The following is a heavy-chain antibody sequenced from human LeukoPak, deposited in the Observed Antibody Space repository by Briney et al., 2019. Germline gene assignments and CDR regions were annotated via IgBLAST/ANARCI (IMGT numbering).Heavy chain of an antibody. J-gene: IGHJ4*02. D-gene: IGHD2-15*01. CDR2: ISSSSSYI. Sequence: PGGSLRLSCAASGFTFSSYSMNWVRQAPGKGLEWVSSISSSSSYIYYADSVKGRFTISRDNAKNSLYLQMNSLRAEDTAVYYCARATRSQYNFDYWGQGTLVTVSS. CDR3: ARATRSQYNFDY. CDR1: GFTFSSYS. V-gene: IGHV3-21*01.